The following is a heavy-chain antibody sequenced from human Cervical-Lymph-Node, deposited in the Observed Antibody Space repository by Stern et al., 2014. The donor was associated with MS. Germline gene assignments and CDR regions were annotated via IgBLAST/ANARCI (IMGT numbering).Heavy chain of an antibody. V-gene: IGHV3-21*01. J-gene: IGHJ6*02. CDR2: ISSTGTYI. CDR3: AREDV. CDR1: GFSFSSYN. Sequence: EDQLVESGGGLVKPGGSLTLSCAASGFSFSSYNFNWVRQAPGKGLEWVSSISSTGTYIYYADSVKGRFTISRDNAKKSLYLQMNSLRAEDSALYYCAREDVWGQGTTVTVSS.